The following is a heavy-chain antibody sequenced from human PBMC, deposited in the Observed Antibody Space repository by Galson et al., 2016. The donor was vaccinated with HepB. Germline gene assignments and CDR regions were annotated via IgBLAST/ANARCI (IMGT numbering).Heavy chain of an antibody. J-gene: IGHJ6*03. CDR2: ISYDGKNQ. D-gene: IGHD2-15*01. CDR3: AKVGEGFCSGGEYSSGYYMDV. Sequence: SLRLSCAASGFTFSNYGIHWVRKAPGKGLEWVAIISYDGKNQYYAESVKGRFTISRDNSKSILYLHMNRLRGEDSAVYYCAKVGEGFCSGGEYSSGYYMDVWGKGTTVTVSS. V-gene: IGHV3-30*18. CDR1: GFTFSNYG.